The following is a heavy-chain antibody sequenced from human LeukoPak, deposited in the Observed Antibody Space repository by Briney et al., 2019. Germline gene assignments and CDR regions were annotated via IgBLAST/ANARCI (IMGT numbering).Heavy chain of an antibody. J-gene: IGHJ4*02. CDR2: IWYDGSNK. CDR3: AREGALDYDSSGYYTPRVGYFDY. Sequence: PGGSLRLSCAASGVTFSSYGMHWVRQAPGKGLEWVAVIWYDGSNKYYADSVKGRFTISRDNSKNTLYLQMNSLRAEDTAVYYCAREGALDYDSSGYYTPRVGYFDYWGQGTLVTVSS. CDR1: GVTFSSYG. D-gene: IGHD3-22*01. V-gene: IGHV3-33*01.